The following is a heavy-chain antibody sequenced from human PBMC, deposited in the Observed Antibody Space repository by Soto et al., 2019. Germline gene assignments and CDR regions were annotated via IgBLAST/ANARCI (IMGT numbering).Heavy chain of an antibody. CDR3: ANSGRGDYEGWFDP. J-gene: IGHJ5*02. D-gene: IGHD2-21*02. Sequence: SETLSLTCTVSGGSISSYYWSWIRQPPGKGLEWIGYIYYSGSTNYNPSLKSRVTISVDTSKNQFSLKLSSVTAADTAVYYCANSGRGDYEGWFDPWGQGTLVTVSS. CDR1: GGSISSYY. V-gene: IGHV4-59*01. CDR2: IYYSGST.